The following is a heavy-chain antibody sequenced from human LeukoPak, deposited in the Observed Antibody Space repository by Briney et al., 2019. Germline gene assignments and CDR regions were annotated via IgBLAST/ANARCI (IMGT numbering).Heavy chain of an antibody. Sequence: PGGSLRLSCAASGFTFSTFGMTWVRQAPGKGLEWVSGITDSGGSTYYADSVKGRFTISRDNSKNTLYLQLNSPRAEDTAVYYCARAMVRGEAAFDIWGQGAVVTVSS. V-gene: IGHV3-23*01. CDR1: GFTFSTFG. D-gene: IGHD3-10*01. CDR2: ITDSGGST. CDR3: ARAMVRGEAAFDI. J-gene: IGHJ3*02.